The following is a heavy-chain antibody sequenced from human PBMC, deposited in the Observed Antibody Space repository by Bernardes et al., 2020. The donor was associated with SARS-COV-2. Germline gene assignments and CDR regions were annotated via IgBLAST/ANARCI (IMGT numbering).Heavy chain of an antibody. CDR1: GYRFTDYG. V-gene: IGHV1-18*01. CDR2: ISNNSVNT. J-gene: IGHJ4*02. D-gene: IGHD3-10*01. Sequence: ASVKVSCKSSGYRFTDYGITWVRQVPGQGLEWMGWISNNSVNTNYAQKFQGRLTMTTDTSTGTAYMELGSLRSDDTAMYYCARDLGVIVLPPNTANFDCWGQGTLVTVSS. CDR3: ARDLGVIVLPPNTANFDC.